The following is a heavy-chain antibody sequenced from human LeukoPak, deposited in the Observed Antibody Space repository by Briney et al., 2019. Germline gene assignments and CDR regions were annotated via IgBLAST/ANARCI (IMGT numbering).Heavy chain of an antibody. Sequence: GASVKVSRKASGGTFSSYAISWVRQAPGQGPEWMGGIIPIFGTANYAQKFQGRVTITADESTSTAYMELSSLRSEDTAVYYCASMVRGVISLVYFDYWGQGTLVTVSS. V-gene: IGHV1-69*13. D-gene: IGHD3-10*01. CDR2: IIPIFGTA. J-gene: IGHJ4*02. CDR3: ASMVRGVISLVYFDY. CDR1: GGTFSSYA.